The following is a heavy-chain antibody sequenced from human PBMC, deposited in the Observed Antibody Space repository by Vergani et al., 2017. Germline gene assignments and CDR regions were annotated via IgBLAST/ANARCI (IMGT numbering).Heavy chain of an antibody. CDR3: ARPMRLGYCSSTSCYTGAFDI. CDR2: ISSSGSTI. D-gene: IGHD2-2*02. CDR1: GFTFSDYY. V-gene: IGHV3-11*01. Sequence: QVQLVESGGGLVKPGGSLRLSCAASGFTFSDYYMSWIRQAPGKGLVWVSYISSSGSTIYYAASVKGRFTISRDNAKNSLYLQMNSLSAEDTAVYYCARPMRLGYCSSTSCYTGAFDIWGQGTMVTVSS. J-gene: IGHJ3*02.